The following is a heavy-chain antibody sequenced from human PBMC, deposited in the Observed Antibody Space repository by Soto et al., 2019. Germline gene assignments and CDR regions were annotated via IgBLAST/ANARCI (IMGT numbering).Heavy chain of an antibody. D-gene: IGHD3-22*01. CDR2: ISGSGGST. CDR3: AKSLQSHYYDSSGLNCFDY. J-gene: IGHJ4*02. Sequence: GGSLRLSCAASGFTFSSYAMSWVRQAPGKGLEWVSAISGSGGSTYYADSVKGRFTISRDNSKNTLYLQMNSLRAEDTAVYYCAKSLQSHYYDSSGLNCFDYWGQGTLVTVSS. CDR1: GFTFSSYA. V-gene: IGHV3-23*01.